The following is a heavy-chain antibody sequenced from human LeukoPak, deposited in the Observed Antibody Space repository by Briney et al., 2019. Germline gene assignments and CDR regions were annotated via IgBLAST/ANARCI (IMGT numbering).Heavy chain of an antibody. CDR2: IKQDGSEK. D-gene: IGHD4-17*01. J-gene: IGHJ4*02. CDR3: AKIAQGTTAGY. V-gene: IGHV3-7*01. CDR1: GFTFSSYW. Sequence: GGSLRLSCAASGFTFSSYWMSWVRQAPGKGLEWVANIKQDGSEKYYVDSVKGRFTISRDNSKNALLQMNSLRPDYTAVYYCAKIAQGTTAGYWGQGTLVTVSS.